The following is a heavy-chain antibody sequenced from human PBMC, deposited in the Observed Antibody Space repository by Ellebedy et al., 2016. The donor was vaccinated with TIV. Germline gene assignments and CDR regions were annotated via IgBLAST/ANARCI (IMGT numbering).Heavy chain of an antibody. Sequence: GESLKISCAASGFNLSNNALHWVRQAPGKGLEWLAVISYNGSIQFYADSVKGRFTISRDNSKSMLYLQMNNLRTEDTALYSCAKLGVVIRGDYWGQGTLVTVSS. V-gene: IGHV3-30-3*02. CDR1: GFNLSNNA. CDR3: AKLGVVIRGDY. D-gene: IGHD3-10*01. J-gene: IGHJ1*01. CDR2: ISYNGSIQ.